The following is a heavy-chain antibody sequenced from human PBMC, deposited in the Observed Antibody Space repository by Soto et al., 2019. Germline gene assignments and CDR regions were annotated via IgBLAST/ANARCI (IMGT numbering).Heavy chain of an antibody. V-gene: IGHV4-39*01. D-gene: IGHD2-15*01. Sequence: QLQLQESGPGLVKPSETLSLTCTVSGGSISSSSYYWGWIRQPPGKGLEWIGSIYYSGSTYYHPSLKSRVTISVDTSKNPFSLKLSSVTAADTAVYYCARHTPAISISDHWGQGTLVTVSS. CDR2: IYYSGST. J-gene: IGHJ4*02. CDR1: GGSISSSSYY. CDR3: ARHTPAISISDH.